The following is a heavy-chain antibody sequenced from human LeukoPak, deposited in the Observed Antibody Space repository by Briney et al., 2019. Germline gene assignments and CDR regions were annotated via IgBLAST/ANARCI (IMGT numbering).Heavy chain of an antibody. Sequence: SETLSLTYTVSGGSISSYYWSWIRQPPGKGLEWIGYIYYSGSTNYNPSLKSRVTISVDTSKNQFSLKLSSVTAADTAVYYCASSPSSGYSYYFDYWGQGTLVTVSS. V-gene: IGHV4-59*08. CDR1: GGSISSYY. CDR2: IYYSGST. J-gene: IGHJ4*02. CDR3: ASSPSSGYSYYFDY. D-gene: IGHD3-22*01.